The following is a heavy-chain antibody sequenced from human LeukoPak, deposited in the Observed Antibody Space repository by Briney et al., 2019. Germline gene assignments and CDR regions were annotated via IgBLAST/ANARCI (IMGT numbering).Heavy chain of an antibody. D-gene: IGHD1-26*01. CDR2: ISYDGSNK. J-gene: IGHJ4*02. CDR1: RLTFSRCT. V-gene: IGHV3-30-3*01. CDR3: ARDPSGSYFSSGIDY. Sequence: GGSLRLSFPASRLTFSRCTMHGVRQAPAKGLAWVAVISYDGSNKCDADSVKGRFTISRDNSQNTLYLQMNSLRAEDTAVYYCARDPSGSYFSSGIDYWGQGILVTVPS.